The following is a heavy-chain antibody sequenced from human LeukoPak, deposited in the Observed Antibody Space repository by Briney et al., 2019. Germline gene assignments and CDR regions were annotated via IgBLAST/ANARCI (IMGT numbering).Heavy chain of an antibody. J-gene: IGHJ4*02. CDR2: VYYSDIT. CDR3: ARFYYDNTGVSYYFDH. V-gene: IGHV4-59*01. D-gene: IGHD3-22*01. CDR1: DGSFSRYY. Sequence: SETLSLTCSVSDGSFSRYYWNWIRQAPGKGLEWIGYVYYSDITKYNPSLKSRVTISMHTSGKQLSLRLTSVTAADTAVYFCARFYYDNTGVSYYFDHWGQGTLVTVSS.